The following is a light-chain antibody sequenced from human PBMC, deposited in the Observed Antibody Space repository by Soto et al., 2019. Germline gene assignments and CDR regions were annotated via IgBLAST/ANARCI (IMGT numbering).Light chain of an antibody. CDR1: QSLLHSNAYNY. CDR2: LGS. Sequence: DIVMTQSPLSLPVTPGEPASISCRSSQSLLHSNAYNYLDWYLQKPGQSPQLLIYLGSNRASGVPDRFSGSGSGTDFTLNISRVEAEDVGVYYCMQALQTPMYTFGQGTKLEIK. V-gene: IGKV2-28*01. CDR3: MQALQTPMYT. J-gene: IGKJ2*01.